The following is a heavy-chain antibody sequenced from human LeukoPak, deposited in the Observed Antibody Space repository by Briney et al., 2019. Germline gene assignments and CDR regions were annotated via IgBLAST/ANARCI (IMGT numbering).Heavy chain of an antibody. D-gene: IGHD3-10*01. CDR1: GFTFSSYW. Sequence: PGGSLRLSCAASGFTFSSYWMSWVRQAPGKGLEWVANIKQDGSEKYYVDSVKGRFTISRDNAKNSLYLQMNSLRAEDTAVYYCANMVRGVYDAFDIWGQGTMVTVSS. V-gene: IGHV3-7*03. CDR3: ANMVRGVYDAFDI. CDR2: IKQDGSEK. J-gene: IGHJ3*02.